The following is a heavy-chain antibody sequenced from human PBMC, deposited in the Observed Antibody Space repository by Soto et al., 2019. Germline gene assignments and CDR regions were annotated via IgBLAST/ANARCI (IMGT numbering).Heavy chain of an antibody. J-gene: IGHJ6*02. V-gene: IGHV6-1*01. CDR3: ARDVGEAAAGNENYYYYGMDV. CDR1: GDSVSRNTAA. CDR2: TFYRAKWSR. Sequence: SQTLSLTCAISGDSVSRNTAAWNWFRQSPSRGLEWLGRTFYRAKWSREYALSVSGRITINPDTSKNQFSLQLSSVTAADTAVYYCARDVGEAAAGNENYYYYGMDVWGQGTTVTVSS. D-gene: IGHD6-13*01.